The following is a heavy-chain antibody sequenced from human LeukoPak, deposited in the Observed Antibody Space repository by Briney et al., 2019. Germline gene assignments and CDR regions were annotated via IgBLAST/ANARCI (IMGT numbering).Heavy chain of an antibody. J-gene: IGHJ3*02. Sequence: PSETLSLTCAVYGGSFSGYYWSWIRQPPGKGLEWIGEINHSGSTNYNPSLKSRVTISVDTSKNQFSLKLSSVTAADTAVYYCARGITGTTRADAFDIWGQGTVVTVSS. V-gene: IGHV4-34*01. D-gene: IGHD1-7*01. CDR1: GGSFSGYY. CDR3: ARGITGTTRADAFDI. CDR2: INHSGST.